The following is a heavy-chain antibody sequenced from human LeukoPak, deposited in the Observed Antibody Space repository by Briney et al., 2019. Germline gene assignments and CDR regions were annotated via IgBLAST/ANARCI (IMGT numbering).Heavy chain of an antibody. CDR2: IWYDGSNK. V-gene: IGHV3-33*01. D-gene: IGHD6-13*01. CDR1: GFTFSSYG. J-gene: IGHJ4*02. Sequence: GGSLRLSCAASGFTFSSYGMHWVRQAPGKGLERVAVIWYDGSNKYYADSVKGRFTISRDNSKNTLYLQMNSLRAEDTAVYYCAGASLGSWFDYWGQGTLVTVSS. CDR3: AGASLGSWFDY.